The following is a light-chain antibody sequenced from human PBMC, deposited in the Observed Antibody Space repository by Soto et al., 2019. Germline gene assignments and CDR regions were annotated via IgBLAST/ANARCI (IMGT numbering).Light chain of an antibody. CDR2: AAS. Sequence: DIQMTQSPSSLSASVGDRVTITCRASQDISNSLAWYQQKPGKVPKVLIYAASILQSGVPARFSGSGSGTDFTLAISSLQPEDVATSYCQKYNSAPLTFGGGTKVEI. CDR1: QDISNS. V-gene: IGKV1-27*01. J-gene: IGKJ4*01. CDR3: QKYNSAPLT.